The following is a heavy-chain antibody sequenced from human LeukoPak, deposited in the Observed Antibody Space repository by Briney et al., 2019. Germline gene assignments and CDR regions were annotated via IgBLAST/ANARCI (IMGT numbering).Heavy chain of an antibody. CDR1: GGSISSYY. CDR3: ARLDTAMVKGFY. V-gene: IGHV4-4*09. J-gene: IGHJ4*02. Sequence: PSETLSLTCTVSGGSISSYYWSWIRQPPGKGLEWIGYIYTSGSTNYNPSLKSRVTISVDTSKNQFSLKLSSVTAADTAVYYCARLDTAMVKGFYWGQGTLVTVSS. D-gene: IGHD5-18*01. CDR2: IYTSGST.